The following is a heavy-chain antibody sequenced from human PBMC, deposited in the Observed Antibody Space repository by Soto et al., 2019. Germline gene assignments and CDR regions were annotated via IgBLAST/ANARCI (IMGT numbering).Heavy chain of an antibody. CDR3: ARVYTVYYYMDV. CDR2: ISAYNGKT. J-gene: IGHJ6*03. V-gene: IGHV1-18*01. D-gene: IGHD2-2*02. CDR1: GYTFTSYG. Sequence: ASAKVSSNASGYTFTSYGISWVRQAPGQGLDWMGWISAYNGKTNDAQKLQGRVTMTTDTSTSTAYMELRSLRSDDTAVYYCARVYTVYYYMDVWGKGTTVTVSS.